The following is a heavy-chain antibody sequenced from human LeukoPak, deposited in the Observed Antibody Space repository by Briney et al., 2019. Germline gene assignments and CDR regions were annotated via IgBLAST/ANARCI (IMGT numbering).Heavy chain of an antibody. V-gene: IGHV3-21*06. D-gene: IGHD1-26*01. Sequence: GGSLRLSCVASGFTFSSYWMTWVRQAPGKGLEWVSSITSSGTYITYADSVQGRFTISRDNAKNSLYLQMNSLRVDDTALYYCARASGGWDLDYWGHGTLVTVSS. CDR2: ITSSGTYI. J-gene: IGHJ4*01. CDR3: ARASGGWDLDY. CDR1: GFTFSSYW.